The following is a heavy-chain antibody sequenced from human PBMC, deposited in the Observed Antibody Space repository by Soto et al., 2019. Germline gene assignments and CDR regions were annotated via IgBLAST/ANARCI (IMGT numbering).Heavy chain of an antibody. Sequence: EVQLVESGGGLVKPGRSLRLSCTASGFTFRDYPLSWFRQAPGKGLEWVGLIRTNPYGGTAEYAASVIGRFTISRDDSKNIAYLQMSSLESDDAAMYYCASASAYVRDEECYFDLWGRGTVVTVSS. J-gene: IGHJ2*01. CDR1: GFTFRDYP. CDR2: IRTNPYGGTA. CDR3: ASASAYVRDEECYFDL. V-gene: IGHV3-49*05. D-gene: IGHD3-10*02.